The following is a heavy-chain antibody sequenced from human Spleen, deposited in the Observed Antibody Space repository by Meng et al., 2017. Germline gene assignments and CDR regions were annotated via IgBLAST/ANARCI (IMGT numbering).Heavy chain of an antibody. J-gene: IGHJ4*02. Sequence: GESLKISCAASGFTFSDHYMDWVRQAPGKGLEWVGRTRNKANSYTTEYAASVKGRFTISRDDSKNSLYLQMNSLKTEDTAMYYCATENYYDSSGYYSFDYWGQGTLVTVSS. CDR3: ATENYYDSSGYYSFDY. D-gene: IGHD3-22*01. CDR2: TRNKANSYTT. CDR1: GFTFSDHY. V-gene: IGHV3-72*01.